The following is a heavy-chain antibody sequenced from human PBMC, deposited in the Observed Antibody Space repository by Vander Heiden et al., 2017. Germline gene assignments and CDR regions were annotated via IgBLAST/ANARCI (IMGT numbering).Heavy chain of an antibody. V-gene: IGHV6-1*01. Sequence: QVQLQQSGPGLVKPSQTRSLTCAISGDSVSSNSAAWNWIRQSPSRGLEWLGRTYYRSKWYNDYAVSVKSRITINPDTSKNQFSLQLNSVTPEDTAVYYCAREVAVAGTPAYYYYGMDVWGQGTTVTVSS. D-gene: IGHD6-19*01. CDR2: TYYRSKWYN. J-gene: IGHJ6*02. CDR1: GDSVSSNSAA. CDR3: AREVAVAGTPAYYYYGMDV.